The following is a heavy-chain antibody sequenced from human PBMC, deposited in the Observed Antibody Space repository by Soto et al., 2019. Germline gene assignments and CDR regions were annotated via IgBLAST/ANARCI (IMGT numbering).Heavy chain of an antibody. CDR1: GFSFSSYG. CDR2: ISYDGSNT. Sequence: QLQLVESGGGVVQPGRSLRLSCAASGFSFSSYGMHWVRQAPGKGLEWVAIISYDGSNTYYADSVKGRFTISRDNSENTLYLQMNSLRAEDTSVYYCAKEGGLSGSYYISSSYYFDYWGQGTLVTVSS. V-gene: IGHV3-30*18. CDR3: AKEGGLSGSYYISSSYYFDY. J-gene: IGHJ4*02. D-gene: IGHD1-26*01.